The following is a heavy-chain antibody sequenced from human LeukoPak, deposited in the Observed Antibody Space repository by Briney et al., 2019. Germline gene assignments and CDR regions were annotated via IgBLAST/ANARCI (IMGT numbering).Heavy chain of an antibody. J-gene: IGHJ6*03. CDR3: ARDWSGSGSYYSPYYYYYYMDV. V-gene: IGHV1-69*05. CDR1: GYTFTSYD. Sequence: SVKVSCKASGYTFTSYDINWVRQATGQGLEWMGRIIPIFGTANYAQKFQGRVTITTDESTSTAYMELSSLRSEDTAVYYCARDWSGSGSYYSPYYYYYYMDVWGKGTTVTVSS. CDR2: IIPIFGTA. D-gene: IGHD3-10*01.